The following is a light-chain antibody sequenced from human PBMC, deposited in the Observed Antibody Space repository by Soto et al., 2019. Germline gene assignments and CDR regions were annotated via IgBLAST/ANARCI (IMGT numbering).Light chain of an antibody. V-gene: IGKV3-11*01. J-gene: IGKJ1*01. CDR3: QQYNNWPT. CDR1: QSVSTY. Sequence: ELVLTQSPATLSLSPGESATLSCRASQSVSTYLAWYQQKAGQTPRLLIYDASNRATGIQARFSGSGSGTEFTLTIRSLQSEDFAIYYCQQYNNWPTFGQGTKVDIK. CDR2: DAS.